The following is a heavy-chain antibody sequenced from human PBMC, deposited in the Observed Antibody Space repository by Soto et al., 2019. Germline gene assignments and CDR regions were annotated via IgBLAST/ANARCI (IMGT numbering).Heavy chain of an antibody. V-gene: IGHV3-30*03. CDR2: ISYDGSIE. D-gene: IGHD3-10*01. J-gene: IGHJ4*02. CDR1: GFTFSNYG. Sequence: QVQLVESGGGVVQPGRSLRLSCAASGFTFSNYGMHWVRQAPGKGLVWVAVISYDGSIEYYSETVKGRFTMSRDNSENPVYLQMNSLRTEDTAVYFCGRDWVWFGAHPIDNWGQGTLVTVTS. CDR3: GRDWVWFGAHPIDN.